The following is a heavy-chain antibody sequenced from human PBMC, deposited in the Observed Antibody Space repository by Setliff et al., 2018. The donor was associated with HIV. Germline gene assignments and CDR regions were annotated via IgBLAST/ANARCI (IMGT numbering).Heavy chain of an antibody. Sequence: SVKVSCKASGGTFSSYVISWVRQAPGQGLEWMGGIIPIFGTANYAQKFQGRVKITADESTSTAYMELSSLRSEDAAVYYCARTAILQFNWFDPWGQGTLVTVSS. D-gene: IGHD2-21*02. CDR3: ARTAILQFNWFDP. J-gene: IGHJ5*02. CDR2: IIPIFGTA. V-gene: IGHV1-69*13. CDR1: GGTFSSYV.